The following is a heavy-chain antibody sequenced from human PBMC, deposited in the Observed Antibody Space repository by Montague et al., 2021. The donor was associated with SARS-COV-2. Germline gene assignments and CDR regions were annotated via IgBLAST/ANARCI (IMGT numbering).Heavy chain of an antibody. Sequence: SETLSLTCAVDGGSFTGYSWNWIRQPPGKGLEWIGEVKHPGGTNYNPSLKSRVTISIDMSKNQFSLNLESVTAADTAVYYCARPVSSIRHRFEYWGQGTLVTVSS. CDR3: ARPVSSIRHRFEY. J-gene: IGHJ4*02. D-gene: IGHD2-2*01. CDR2: VKHPGGT. CDR1: GGSFTGYS. V-gene: IGHV4-34*01.